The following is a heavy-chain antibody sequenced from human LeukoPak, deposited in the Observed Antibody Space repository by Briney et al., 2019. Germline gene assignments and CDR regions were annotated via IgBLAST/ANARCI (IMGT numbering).Heavy chain of an antibody. J-gene: IGHJ3*02. CDR2: IYHSGST. V-gene: IGHV4-30-2*01. CDR3: ARGGRDAFDI. CDR1: GGSISSGGYS. Sequence: PSETLSLTCAVSGGSISSGGYSWSWIRQPPGKGLEWIGYIYHSGSTYYNPSLKSRVTISVDRPKNQFSLKLSSVTAADTAVYYCARGGRDAFDIWGQGTMVTVSS.